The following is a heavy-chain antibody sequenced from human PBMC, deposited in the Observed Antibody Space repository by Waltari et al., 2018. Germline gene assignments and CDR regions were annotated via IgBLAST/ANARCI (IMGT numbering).Heavy chain of an antibody. J-gene: IGHJ3*02. CDR3: AREWGYCSGGSCYQIGTEDAFDI. D-gene: IGHD2-15*01. Sequence: QVQLQQWGAGLLKPSETLSLTCAVYGGSFSGYYWSWIRQPPGKGLEWLGEINHSGSTNYNPSLKSRVTISVDTSKNQFSLKLSSVTAADTAVYYCAREWGYCSGGSCYQIGTEDAFDIWGQGTMVTVSS. CDR2: INHSGST. CDR1: GGSFSGYY. V-gene: IGHV4-34*01.